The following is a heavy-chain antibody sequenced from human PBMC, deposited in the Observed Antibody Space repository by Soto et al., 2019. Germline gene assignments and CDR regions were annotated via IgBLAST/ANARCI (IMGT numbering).Heavy chain of an antibody. CDR1: GFTFSSYA. V-gene: IGHV3-23*01. J-gene: IGHJ5*02. D-gene: IGHD5-12*01. Sequence: ESGGGLVQPGGSLRLSCAASGFTFSSYAMSWVRQAPGKGLEWVSAISGSGGSTYYADSVKGRFTISRDNSKNTLYLQMNSLRAEDTAVYYCAKVRGYSGYGSPHNWFDPWGQGTLVTVSS. CDR3: AKVRGYSGYGSPHNWFDP. CDR2: ISGSGGST.